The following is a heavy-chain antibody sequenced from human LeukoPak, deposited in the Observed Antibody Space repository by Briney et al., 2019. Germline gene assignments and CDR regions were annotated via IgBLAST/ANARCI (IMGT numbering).Heavy chain of an antibody. D-gene: IGHD4-23*01. J-gene: IGHJ4*02. Sequence: SETLSLTCAVYGGYINCYYWSWIRQPPEKGLEWIGYVSYSGSTNYNPSLKSRVTISADTSKNQFSLKLTSVTAAGTAVYYCSIDYGGKGDYWGQGTLVTVSS. V-gene: IGHV4-59*01. CDR1: GGYINCYY. CDR3: SIDYGGKGDY. CDR2: VSYSGST.